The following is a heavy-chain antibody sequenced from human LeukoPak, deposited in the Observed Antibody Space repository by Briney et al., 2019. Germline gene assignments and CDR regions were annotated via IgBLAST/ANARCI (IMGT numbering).Heavy chain of an antibody. CDR1: GGSIISSDYH. CDR3: ARHCCSGTAKRLFDI. CDR2: ISYSGNT. D-gene: IGHD2-15*01. V-gene: IGHV4-39*01. Sequence: SETLSLTCTVSGGSIISSDYHWGWVRQPPGKGLEWIGTISYSGNTDYNPSLRSRITISVETSNNQFSLMLGSVNAADTAVYPCARHCCSGTAKRLFDIWGQGTMVTVSS. J-gene: IGHJ3*02.